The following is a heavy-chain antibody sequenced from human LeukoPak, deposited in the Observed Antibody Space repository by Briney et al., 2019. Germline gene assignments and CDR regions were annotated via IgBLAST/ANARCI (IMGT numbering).Heavy chain of an antibody. D-gene: IGHD6-6*01. V-gene: IGHV1-18*01. J-gene: IGHJ4*02. Sequence: ASVKVSCKASGYTFTSYGISWVRQAPGQGLEWMGWISAYNGNTNYAQKLQGRVTMTTDTSTSTAYMELRSLRSDDTAVYYCAGDPYSSSSRHFDYWGQGTLVTVSS. CDR1: GYTFTSYG. CDR2: ISAYNGNT. CDR3: AGDPYSSSSRHFDY.